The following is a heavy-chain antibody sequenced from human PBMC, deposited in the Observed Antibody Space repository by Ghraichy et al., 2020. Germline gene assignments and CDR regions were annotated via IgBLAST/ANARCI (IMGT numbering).Heavy chain of an antibody. CDR3: AGPEGSIAAAGTLHYYYGMDV. CDR1: GFTFSSYS. CDR2: ISSSSSYI. Sequence: GGSLRLSCAASGFTFSSYSMNWVRQAPGKGLEWVSSISSSSSYIYYADSVKGRFTISRDNAKNSLYLQMNSLRAEDTAVYYCAGPEGSIAAAGTLHYYYGMDVWGQGTTVTVSS. J-gene: IGHJ6*02. D-gene: IGHD6-13*01. V-gene: IGHV3-21*01.